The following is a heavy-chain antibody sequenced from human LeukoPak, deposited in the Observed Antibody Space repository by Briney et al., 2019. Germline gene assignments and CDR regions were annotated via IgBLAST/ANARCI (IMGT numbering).Heavy chain of an antibody. Sequence: GASVKVSCKASGYTFTGYYMHWERQAPGQGLEWMGCINPNSGGTNYAQKFQGRVTMTRDTSISTAYMELSRLRSDDTAVYYCARVDYYDSSGYYYGIDYRGQGTLVTVSS. D-gene: IGHD3-22*01. V-gene: IGHV1-2*02. CDR3: ARVDYYDSSGYYYGIDY. J-gene: IGHJ4*02. CDR1: GYTFTGYY. CDR2: INPNSGGT.